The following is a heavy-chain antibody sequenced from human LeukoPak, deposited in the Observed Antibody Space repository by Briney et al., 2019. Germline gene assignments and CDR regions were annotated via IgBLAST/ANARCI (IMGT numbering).Heavy chain of an antibody. V-gene: IGHV3-21*01. CDR1: GFTFSSYS. CDR3: ARAYGARYYYYGMDV. D-gene: IGHD4/OR15-4a*01. CDR2: ISSSSSYI. Sequence: PGGSLRLSCAASGFTFSSYSMNWVRQAPGKRLEWVSSISSSSSYIYYADSVKGRFTISRDNAKNSLYLQMNSLRAEDTAVYYCARAYGARYYYYGMDVWGQGTTVTVSS. J-gene: IGHJ6*02.